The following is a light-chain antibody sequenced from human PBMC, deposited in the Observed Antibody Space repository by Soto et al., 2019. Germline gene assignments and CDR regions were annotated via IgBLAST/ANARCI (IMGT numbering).Light chain of an antibody. CDR1: QSIRDL. CDR2: KAS. J-gene: IGKJ1*01. CDR3: QQNNVYCT. V-gene: IGKV1-5*03. Sequence: DIQMTQSPSTLSASVGDRVTITCRASQSIRDLLAWYQQKPGKAPKLLIYKASSLKSGVPSRFSGSGSGAEYTRIISSVGADDFGRSYCQQNNVYCTFGKRTKVAIE.